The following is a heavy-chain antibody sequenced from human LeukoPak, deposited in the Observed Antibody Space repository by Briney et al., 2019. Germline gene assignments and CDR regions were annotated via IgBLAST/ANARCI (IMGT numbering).Heavy chain of an antibody. CDR1: GYTFTSYD. CDR3: ARGVVTMVRGVITFWFDP. D-gene: IGHD3-10*01. J-gene: IGHJ5*02. V-gene: IGHV1-8*01. Sequence: GASVKVSCKASGYTFTSYDINWVRQATGQGLEWMGWMNPNSGNTGYAQKFQGRVTMTRNTSISTACMELSSLRSEDTAVYYCARGVVTMVRGVITFWFDPWGQGTLVTVSS. CDR2: MNPNSGNT.